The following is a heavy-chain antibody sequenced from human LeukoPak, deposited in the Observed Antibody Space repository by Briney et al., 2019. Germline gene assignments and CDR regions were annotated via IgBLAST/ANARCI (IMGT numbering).Heavy chain of an antibody. J-gene: IGHJ3*02. CDR1: GGSISSYY. V-gene: IGHV4-4*07. D-gene: IGHD3-22*01. CDR3: ARDWRRNYYDSSGYYAFDI. Sequence: SETLSLTCTVSGGSISSYYWSWIRQPAGKGLEWIGRIYTSGSTNYNPSLKSRVTMSVDTSKNQFSLKLSSVTAADTAVYYCARDWRRNYYDSSGYYAFDIWGQGTMVTVSP. CDR2: IYTSGST.